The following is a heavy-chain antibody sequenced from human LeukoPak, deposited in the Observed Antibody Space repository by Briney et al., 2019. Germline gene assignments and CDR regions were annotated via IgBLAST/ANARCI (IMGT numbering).Heavy chain of an antibody. CDR2: IYYSGST. D-gene: IGHD2-2*01. CDR1: GGSISSYY. V-gene: IGHV4-59*01. CDR3: ARAAYCSSTSCLWFDP. J-gene: IGHJ5*02. Sequence: SETLSPTCTVSGGSISSYYWSWIRQPPGKGLEWIGYIYYSGSTNYNPSLKSRVTISVDTSKNQFSLKLSSVTAADTAVYYCARAAYCSSTSCLWFDPWGQGTLVTVSS.